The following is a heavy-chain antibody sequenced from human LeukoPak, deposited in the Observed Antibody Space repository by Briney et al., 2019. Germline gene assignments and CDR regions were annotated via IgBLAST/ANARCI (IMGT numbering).Heavy chain of an antibody. CDR1: GFTFSSYA. CDR2: ISYDGSNK. V-gene: IGHV3-30-3*01. CDR3: ARGGDRRLPQPAGDY. J-gene: IGHJ4*02. Sequence: GRSLRLSCAASGFTFSSYAMHWVRQAPGKGLEWGAGISYDGSNKYYADSVKGRFTISRDNSKNTLYLQMNSLRAEDTAVYYCARGGDRRLPQPAGDYWGQGTLVTVSS. D-gene: IGHD3-10*01.